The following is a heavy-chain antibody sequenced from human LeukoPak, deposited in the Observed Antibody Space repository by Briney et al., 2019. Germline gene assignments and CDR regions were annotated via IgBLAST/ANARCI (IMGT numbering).Heavy chain of an antibody. Sequence: GGSLRLSCAASGFTVSTNYMTWVRQAPGKGLEWVSSISSSSSYIYYADSVKGRFTISRDNAKNSLYLQMNSLRAEDTAVYYCARDLRGSGSSDYWGQGTLVTVSS. CDR2: ISSSSSYI. J-gene: IGHJ4*02. D-gene: IGHD3-10*01. CDR1: GFTVSTNY. V-gene: IGHV3-21*01. CDR3: ARDLRGSGSSDY.